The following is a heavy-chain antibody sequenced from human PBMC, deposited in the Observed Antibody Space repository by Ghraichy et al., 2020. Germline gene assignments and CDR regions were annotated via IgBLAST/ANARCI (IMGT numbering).Heavy chain of an antibody. CDR2: IIPIFGTA. CDR3: ARGPPTGSGRYSIY. V-gene: IGHV1-69*13. Sequence: SVKVSCKASGCTFSSYAISWVRQAPGQGLEWMGGIIPIFGTANYAQKFQGRVTITADESTSTAYMELSSLRSEDTAVYYCARGPPTGSGRYSIYWGQGTLVTVSS. CDR1: GCTFSSYA. J-gene: IGHJ4*02. D-gene: IGHD3-10*01.